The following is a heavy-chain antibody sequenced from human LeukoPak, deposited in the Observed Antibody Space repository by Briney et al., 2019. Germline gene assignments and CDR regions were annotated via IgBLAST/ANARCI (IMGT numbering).Heavy chain of an antibody. CDR3: AKGQVWEHSYYYYYMDV. Sequence: GGSLRLSCAASGFTFSSYAMHWVRQAPGKGLEWVAVISYDGSNKYYADSVKGRFTISRDNSKNTLYLRMNSLRAEDTAVYCCAKGQVWEHSYYYYYMDVWGQGTTGTISS. D-gene: IGHD1-26*01. V-gene: IGHV3-30*04. J-gene: IGHJ6*03. CDR2: ISYDGSNK. CDR1: GFTFSSYA.